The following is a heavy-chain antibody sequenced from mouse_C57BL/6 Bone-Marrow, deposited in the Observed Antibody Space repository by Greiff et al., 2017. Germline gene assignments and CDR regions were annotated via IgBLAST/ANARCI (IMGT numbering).Heavy chain of an antibody. V-gene: IGHV12-3*01. J-gene: IGHJ4*01. CDR3: AGAPYDYDPYAMDY. CDR1: GFPITSGYY. Sequence: VKLMESGPGLVKPSQSLFLTCSITGFPITSGYYWIWIRQSPGKPLEWMGYITHSGETFYNPSLQSPISITRETSKNQFFLQLNPVTTGDTAMYYRAGAPYDYDPYAMDYWGQGTSVTGSS. D-gene: IGHD2-4*01. CDR2: ITHSGET.